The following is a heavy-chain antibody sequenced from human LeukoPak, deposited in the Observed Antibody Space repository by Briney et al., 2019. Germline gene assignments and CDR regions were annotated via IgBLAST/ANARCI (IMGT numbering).Heavy chain of an antibody. D-gene: IGHD3-9*01. CDR3: ARTYYDILTGYNPYFDY. Sequence: GGSLRLSCAASGFTLSSYGMNCVRQAPGEGLEWVSSITASSTAIYSADSVEGRFTISRDNAKNFLYLQMNSLRAEDTAVYYCARTYYDILTGYNPYFDYWGQGILVTVSS. CDR1: GFTLSSYG. J-gene: IGHJ4*02. V-gene: IGHV3-21*01. CDR2: ITASSTAI.